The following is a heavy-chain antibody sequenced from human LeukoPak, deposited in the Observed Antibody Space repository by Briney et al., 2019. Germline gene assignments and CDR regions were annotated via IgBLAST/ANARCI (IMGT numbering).Heavy chain of an antibody. D-gene: IGHD6-6*01. Sequence: AETLSLTCTVSGVSISSSSYYWGWLRQPPGKGLEWIGSIYYSGSTYYNPSLKSRVTISVDTSKNQFSLKLSSVTAADTAVYYCARAMSIAARLQTIFDYWGQGTLVTVSS. J-gene: IGHJ4*02. CDR2: IYYSGST. CDR3: ARAMSIAARLQTIFDY. V-gene: IGHV4-39*07. CDR1: GVSISSSSYY.